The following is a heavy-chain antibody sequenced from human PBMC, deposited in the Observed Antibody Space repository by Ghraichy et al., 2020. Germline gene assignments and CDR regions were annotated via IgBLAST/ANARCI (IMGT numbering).Heavy chain of an antibody. J-gene: IGHJ4*02. CDR3: ARAPLPYYDSSGNDY. D-gene: IGHD3-22*01. CDR1: GFTFSSYW. Sequence: GGSLRLSCAASGFTFSSYWMSWVRQAPGKGLEWVANIKQDGSEKYYVDSVKGRFTISRDNAKNSLYLQMNSLRAEDTAVYYCARAPLPYYDSSGNDYWGQGTLVTVSS. CDR2: IKQDGSEK. V-gene: IGHV3-7*03.